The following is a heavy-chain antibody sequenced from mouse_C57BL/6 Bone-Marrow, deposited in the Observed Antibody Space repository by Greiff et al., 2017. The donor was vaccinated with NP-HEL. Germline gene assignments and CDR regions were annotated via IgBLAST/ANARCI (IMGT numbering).Heavy chain of an antibody. D-gene: IGHD1-1*01. CDR1: GYTFTDYY. CDR3: AREDYYGSSYEYFDD. J-gene: IGHJ2*01. Sequence: VQLQQSGPELVKPGASVKISCKASGYTFTDYYMNWVKQSHGKSLEWIGDINPNNGGTSYNQKFKGKATLTVDKSSSTAYMELRSLTSEDSAVYYCAREDYYGSSYEYFDDWGQGTTLTVSS. V-gene: IGHV1-26*01. CDR2: INPNNGGT.